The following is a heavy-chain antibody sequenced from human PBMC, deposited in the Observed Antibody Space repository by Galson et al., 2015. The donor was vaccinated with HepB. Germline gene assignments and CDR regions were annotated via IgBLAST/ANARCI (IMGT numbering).Heavy chain of an antibody. Sequence: SLRLSCAASGFTFTSWGMHWVRQAPGKGLEWVAVISYDGRNKYYAQSVKGRFTISRDDSKITLYVDMNSLRVEDTAVYYCARHTATTSLDHWGQGTPVTVSS. CDR1: GFTFTSWG. CDR3: ARHTATTSLDH. V-gene: IGHV3-30*03. CDR2: ISYDGRNK. J-gene: IGHJ4*02. D-gene: IGHD4-17*01.